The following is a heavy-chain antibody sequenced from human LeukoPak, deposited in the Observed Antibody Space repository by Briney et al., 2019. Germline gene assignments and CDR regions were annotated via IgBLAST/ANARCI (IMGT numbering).Heavy chain of an antibody. CDR1: GGSISSYY. J-gene: IGHJ3*02. CDR3: ASQTTAGDDAFDI. Sequence: SETLSLTCTVSGGSISSYYWSWIRQPPGKGLEWIGYIYYSGSTNYNPSLKSRVTISVDTSKNQFSLKLSSVTAADTAVYYCASQTTAGDDAFDIWGQGTMVTVSS. D-gene: IGHD4-11*01. CDR2: IYYSGST. V-gene: IGHV4-59*12.